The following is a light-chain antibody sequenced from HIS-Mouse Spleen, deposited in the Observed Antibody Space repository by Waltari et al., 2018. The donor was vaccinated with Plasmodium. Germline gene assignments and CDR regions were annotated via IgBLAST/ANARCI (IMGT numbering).Light chain of an antibody. Sequence: QSALTQPASVSGSPGQSITISCPGTSSAVGGYNYVSWYQHHPGKAPKLMIYDVSNRPSGVSSRFSGSKSGNTASLTISGLQAEDEADYYCSSYTSSSTLNYVFGTGTKVTVL. V-gene: IGLV2-14*03. J-gene: IGLJ1*01. CDR3: SSYTSSSTLNYV. CDR2: DVS. CDR1: SSAVGGYNY.